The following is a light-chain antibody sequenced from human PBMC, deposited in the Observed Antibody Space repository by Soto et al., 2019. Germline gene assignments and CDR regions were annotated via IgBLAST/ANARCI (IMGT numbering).Light chain of an antibody. CDR2: AVS. Sequence: QSVLTQPASVSGSPGQSITISCTGTSNDVGGYNYVSWYQHYPGKAPKLIISAVSHRPSGVSNRFSGSKSGNTASLTISGRQAEDEADDYCSSYRRASTLYVIFGGGTKLTVL. V-gene: IGLV2-14*01. CDR1: SNDVGGYNY. CDR3: SSYRRASTLYVI. J-gene: IGLJ2*01.